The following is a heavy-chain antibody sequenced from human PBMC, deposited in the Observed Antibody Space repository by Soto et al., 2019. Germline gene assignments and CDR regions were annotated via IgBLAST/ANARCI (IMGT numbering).Heavy chain of an antibody. CDR2: INHSGST. D-gene: IGHD6-6*01. J-gene: IGHJ4*02. CDR1: GGSFSGYY. CDR3: ARNGVAARRFDY. Sequence: QVQLQQWGAGLLKPSETLSLTCAVYGGSFSGYYWSWIRQPPGKGLEWIGEINHSGSTNYNPSLKSRVTISVDTSKNQFSLNLSSVTAADTAAYYCARNGVAARRFDYWGQGTLVTVSS. V-gene: IGHV4-34*01.